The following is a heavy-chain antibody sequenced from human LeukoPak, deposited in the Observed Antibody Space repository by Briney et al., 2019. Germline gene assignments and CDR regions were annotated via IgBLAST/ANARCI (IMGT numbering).Heavy chain of an antibody. D-gene: IGHD6-6*01. V-gene: IGHV3-9*01. CDR3: AKGFGMYSSSFLDY. CDR2: ISWNSGSI. CDR1: GFTFDDYA. J-gene: IGHJ4*02. Sequence: GRSLRLSCAASGFTFDDYAMHWVRQAPGEGLEWVSGISWNSGSIGYADSVKGRFTISRDNAKNSLYLQMNSLRAEDTALYYCAKGFGMYSSSFLDYWGQGTLVTVSS.